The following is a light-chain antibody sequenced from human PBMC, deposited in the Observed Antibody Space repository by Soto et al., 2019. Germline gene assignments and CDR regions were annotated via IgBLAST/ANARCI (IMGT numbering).Light chain of an antibody. CDR2: EVT. Sequence: QSALTQPPSASGSPGQSVTIPCTGTSSDVGGYDHVSWYQQHPGKAPRLLIYEVTKRPAGVPDRFSGSKSGNTASLTVSGLQAEDEADYFCSSHAGNYNYVFGTGTKVTVL. CDR1: SSDVGGYDH. CDR3: SSHAGNYNYV. V-gene: IGLV2-8*01. J-gene: IGLJ1*01.